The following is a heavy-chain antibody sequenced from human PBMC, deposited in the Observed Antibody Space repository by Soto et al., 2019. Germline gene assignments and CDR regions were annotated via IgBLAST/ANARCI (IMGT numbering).Heavy chain of an antibody. CDR3: ATTKGDYYDSSGYIYFDY. V-gene: IGHV3-33*01. Sequence: PGGSLRLSCAASGFTFSSYGMHWVRQAPGKGLEWVAVIWYDGSNKYYADSVKGRFTISRDNSKNTLYLQMNSLRAEDTAVYYCATTKGDYYDSSGYIYFDYWGQGTLVTVSS. J-gene: IGHJ4*02. CDR1: GFTFSSYG. CDR2: IWYDGSNK. D-gene: IGHD3-22*01.